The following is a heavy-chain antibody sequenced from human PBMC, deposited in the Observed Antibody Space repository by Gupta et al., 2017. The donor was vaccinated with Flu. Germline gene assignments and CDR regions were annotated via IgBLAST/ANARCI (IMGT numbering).Heavy chain of an antibody. CDR1: FTFSCCT. J-gene: IGHJ4*02. D-gene: IGHD1-26*01. CDR3: VKGGPLARTPDY. Sequence: FTFSCCTMAWVRQAPGTGLQWVSTINSDGKPYYTDSVKGRFTISRDSYKNILYLQMNSLAAEDTAFYYCVKGGPLARTPDYWGQGALVTVSS. V-gene: IGHV3-23*01. CDR2: INSDGKP.